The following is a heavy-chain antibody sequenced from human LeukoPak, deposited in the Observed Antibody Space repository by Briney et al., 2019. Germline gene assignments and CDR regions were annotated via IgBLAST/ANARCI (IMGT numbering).Heavy chain of an antibody. CDR1: GYTFTSYA. V-gene: IGHV1-3*01. CDR3: ASSRGYGGYDRYYFDY. CDR2: INAGNGNT. Sequence: ASVKVSCKASGYTFTSYAMHWVRQAPGQRLEWMGWINAGNGNTKYSQKFQGRVTITRDTSASSAYMELSSLRSEDTAVYYCASSRGYGGYDRYYFDYWGQGTLVTVSS. D-gene: IGHD5-12*01. J-gene: IGHJ4*02.